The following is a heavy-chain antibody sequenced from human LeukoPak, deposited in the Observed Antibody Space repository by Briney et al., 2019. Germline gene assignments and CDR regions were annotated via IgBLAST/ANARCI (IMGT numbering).Heavy chain of an antibody. CDR2: INPNSGGT. CDR3: ARDRWVTGSNDAFDI. CDR1: GYTFTGYY. J-gene: IGHJ3*02. Sequence: ASVKVSCKASGYTFTGYYMHWVRQAPGQGLEWIGWINPNSGGTNYAQKFQGRVTMTRDTSISTAYMGLSRLRSDDTAVYYCARDRWVTGSNDAFDIWGQGTMVTVSS. D-gene: IGHD1-20*01. V-gene: IGHV1-2*02.